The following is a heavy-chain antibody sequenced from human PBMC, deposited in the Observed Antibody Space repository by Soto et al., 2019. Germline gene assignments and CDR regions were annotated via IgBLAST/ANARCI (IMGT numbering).Heavy chain of an antibody. CDR3: ARYRREAVAGYTLDN. CDR1: GGSISSYY. CDR2: TYYSGST. V-gene: IGHV4-59*01. Sequence: SETLSLTCTVSGGSISSYYWSWIRQPPGKGLEWIGYTYYSGSTNYNPSLKSRVTISVDTSKNQFSLKLSSVTAADTAVYYCARYRREAVAGYTLDNWGQGILVTVS. D-gene: IGHD6-13*01. J-gene: IGHJ4*02.